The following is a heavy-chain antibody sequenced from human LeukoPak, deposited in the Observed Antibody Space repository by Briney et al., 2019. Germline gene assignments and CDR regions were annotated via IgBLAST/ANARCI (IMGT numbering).Heavy chain of an antibody. CDR1: GFTFDAYA. CDR3: AKAHPSRLSLRVLDY. V-gene: IGHV3-43*02. J-gene: IGHJ4*02. D-gene: IGHD3-22*01. Sequence: GGSLRLSCAASGFTFDAYAMHWVRQAPGKGLEWVSLISGDGGSTYYADSVKGRFTISRDNSKNSLYLQMNSLRTEDTALYYCAKAHPSRLSLRVLDYWGQGTLVTVSS. CDR2: ISGDGGST.